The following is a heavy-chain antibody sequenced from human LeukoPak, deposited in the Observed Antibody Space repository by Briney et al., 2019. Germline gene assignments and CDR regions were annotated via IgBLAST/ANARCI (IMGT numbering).Heavy chain of an antibody. CDR1: GFTFRNYA. J-gene: IGHJ4*02. Sequence: GGSQRLSCAASGFTFRNYAMSWVRQAPGKGLEWVSAIVGNGVSTYYADSVQGRFTISRDNSKNTLYLQMNSLRAEDTALYYCTKWGDYDGSTGYYDSDYWGQGTLVTVSS. CDR3: TKWGDYDGSTGYYDSDY. CDR2: IVGNGVST. V-gene: IGHV3-23*01. D-gene: IGHD3-9*01.